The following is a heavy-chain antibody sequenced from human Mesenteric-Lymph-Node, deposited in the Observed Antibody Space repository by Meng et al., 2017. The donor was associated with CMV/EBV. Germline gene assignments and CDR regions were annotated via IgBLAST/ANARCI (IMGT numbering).Heavy chain of an antibody. V-gene: IGHV1-69*01. J-gene: IGHJ4*02. Sequence: CNVSGGPFGDSTIIWVRQAPGQGLQWMGGIIPIFGTADYAQTFQNRITITADESTKTSYMELSSLKSDDTAVYYCARIQNWGFLGDYWGRGTLVTVSS. CDR3: ARIQNWGFLGDY. CDR2: IIPIFGTA. CDR1: GGPFGDST. D-gene: IGHD3-3*01.